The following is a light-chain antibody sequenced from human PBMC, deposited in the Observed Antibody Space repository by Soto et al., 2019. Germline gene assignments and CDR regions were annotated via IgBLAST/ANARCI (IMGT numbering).Light chain of an antibody. CDR3: CSYAGSSTYVV. J-gene: IGLJ2*01. Sequence: QSALTQPASVSGSPGQSITISCTGTSSDVGSYNLVSWYQQHPGKAPKIMIYEGSKRPSGVSNRFSGSKSVNTASLTISGLEAEDEDDYYCCSYAGSSTYVVFGGGTKLTVL. CDR2: EGS. V-gene: IGLV2-23*01. CDR1: SSDVGSYNL.